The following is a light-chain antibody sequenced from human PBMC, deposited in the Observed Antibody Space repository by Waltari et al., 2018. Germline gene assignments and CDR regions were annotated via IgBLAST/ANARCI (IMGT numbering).Light chain of an antibody. J-gene: IGLJ2*01. V-gene: IGLV1-47*01. CDR2: RNN. Sequence: QSVLTQPPSASGTPGQRVTISCSGSISNLGTNYVYWYQQFPGTAPKLLIQRNNQRPSGVPGRFSGSKSGNTASLTISGLQAEDEADYYCCSYAGSYTVVFGGGTKLTVL. CDR1: ISNLGTNY. CDR3: CSYAGSYTVV.